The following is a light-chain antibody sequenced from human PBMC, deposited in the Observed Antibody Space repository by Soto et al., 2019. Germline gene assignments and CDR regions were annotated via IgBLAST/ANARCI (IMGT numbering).Light chain of an antibody. CDR2: TNY. CDR1: SSNIGTNP. Sequence: QSVLTQPPSASGTPGQRVTISCSGSSSNIGTNPVHWYQQLPGTAPKLLIYTNYQRPSGVPDRFSGSKSGTSASLAISGLQSEDEDDYYCAAWDDSLNGHVFGTGTKLTVL. V-gene: IGLV1-44*01. CDR3: AAWDDSLNGHV. J-gene: IGLJ1*01.